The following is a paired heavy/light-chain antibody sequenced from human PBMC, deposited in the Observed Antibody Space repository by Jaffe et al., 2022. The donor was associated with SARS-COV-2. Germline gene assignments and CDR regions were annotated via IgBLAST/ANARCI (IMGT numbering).Light chain of an antibody. CDR1: SSDIGSYIL. J-gene: IGLJ3*02. V-gene: IGLV2-23*01. Sequence: QSALTQPASVSGSPGQSITISCTGTSSDIGSYILVSWYQQYPDKAPKLLIYEATKRPSGVSYRFSGSRSGNTASLTISGLRTEDEGNYYCCSFAGRGLWMFGGGTRLTVL. CDR3: CSFAGRGLWM. CDR2: EAT.
Heavy chain of an antibody. CDR3: ARLVFNNNKPGHYGLDV. CDR2: IYPADSNT. D-gene: IGHD2-8*01. V-gene: IGHV5-51*01. CDR1: GYSFTTYG. J-gene: IGHJ6*02. Sequence: EVQLVQSGAEVKKPGESLKISCKASGYSFTTYGIVWVRQVPGKGLEWMGIIYPADSNTGYSPSFQGQVTISGDKSISTAYLHWRSLRASDTALYFCARLVFNNNKPGHYGLDVWGQGTTVIVS.